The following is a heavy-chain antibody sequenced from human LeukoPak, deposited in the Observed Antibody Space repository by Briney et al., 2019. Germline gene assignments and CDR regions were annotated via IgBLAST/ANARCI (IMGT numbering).Heavy chain of an antibody. D-gene: IGHD3-10*02. CDR1: GFDFSTRW. Sequence: GGSLRLSCAASGFDFSTRWMSWVRQAPGKGLEWVAIVNQGATQKYYVDSVKGRFTISRDNAENSLYLQMNSLRADDTAVYYCAELGITMIGGVWGKGTTVTISS. V-gene: IGHV3-7*01. CDR3: AELGITMIGGV. CDR2: VNQGATQK. J-gene: IGHJ6*04.